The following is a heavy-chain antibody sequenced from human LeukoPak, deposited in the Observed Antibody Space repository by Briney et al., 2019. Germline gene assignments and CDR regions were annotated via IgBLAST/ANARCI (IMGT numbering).Heavy chain of an antibody. J-gene: IGHJ4*02. CDR1: GFTFSSYG. V-gene: IGHV3-30*18. Sequence: GRSLRLSCAASGFTFSSYGMHWVRQAPGKGLEWVAVISYDGSNKYYADSVKGRFTISRDNSKNTLYLQMNSLRAEDTAVYYCAKDRGDPVWYFDYWGQGILVTVSS. D-gene: IGHD2-8*01. CDR3: AKDRGDPVWYFDY. CDR2: ISYDGSNK.